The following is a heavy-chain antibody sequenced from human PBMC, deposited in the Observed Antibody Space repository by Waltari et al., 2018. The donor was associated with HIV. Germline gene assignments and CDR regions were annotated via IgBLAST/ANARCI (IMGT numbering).Heavy chain of an antibody. D-gene: IGHD1-26*01. J-gene: IGHJ4*02. Sequence: QLQLQESGPGLVKPSETLSLTCTVSGGSISSSSYYWGWIRQPPGKGLEWIGSIYYSGSTYYNPSLKSRVTISVDTSKNQFSLKLSSVTAADTAVYYCARFPIVGATPVDYWGQGTLVTVSS. CDR3: ARFPIVGATPVDY. CDR2: IYYSGST. V-gene: IGHV4-39*01. CDR1: GGSISSSSYY.